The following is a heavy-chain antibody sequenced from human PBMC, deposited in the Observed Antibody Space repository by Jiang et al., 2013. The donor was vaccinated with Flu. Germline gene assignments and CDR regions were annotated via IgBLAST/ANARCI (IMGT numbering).Heavy chain of an antibody. J-gene: IGHJ4*02. Sequence: VQLLESGGGVVQPGRSLRLSCAASGFTFSSYGMHWVRQAPGKGLGWVGLIRSKASGGTIDYAASVRGRFTISRDDSKSLVYLQMNSLKTEDTAVYYCCRQSVDIVATPGWGYLTLGYWGQGTLVTVSS. CDR3: CRQSVDIVATPGWGYLTLGY. CDR1: GFTFSSYG. D-gene: IGHD5-12*01. V-gene: IGHV3-49*04. CDR2: IRSKASGGTI.